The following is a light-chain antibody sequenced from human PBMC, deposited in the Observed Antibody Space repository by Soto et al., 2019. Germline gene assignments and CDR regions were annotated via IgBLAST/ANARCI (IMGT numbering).Light chain of an antibody. CDR2: DES. J-gene: IGKJ2*01. CDR3: QQGYRTPYT. V-gene: IGKV1-39*01. CDR1: QDIDIY. Sequence: TQMTQSPSSLSASVGDRVTITCRASQDIDIYLSWYQQKPGKVPKLLIYDESTLQSGVPSRFSGSDSGTDFTLTINNLQPEDFATYYCQQGYRTPYTFGQGTKVDIK.